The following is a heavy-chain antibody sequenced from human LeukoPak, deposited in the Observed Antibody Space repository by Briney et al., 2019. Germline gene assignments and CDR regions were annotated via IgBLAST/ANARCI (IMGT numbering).Heavy chain of an antibody. CDR2: IYYSGST. V-gene: IGHV4-59*01. Sequence: SETLSLTCTVSGGSISSYYWCSIRQPPGKGLEWIGYIYYSGSTNYNPSLKSRVTISVDTSKNQFSLKLSSVTAADTAVYYCASYGRGKLDYWGQGTLVTVSS. J-gene: IGHJ4*02. CDR3: ASYGRGKLDY. CDR1: GGSISSYY. D-gene: IGHD3-16*01.